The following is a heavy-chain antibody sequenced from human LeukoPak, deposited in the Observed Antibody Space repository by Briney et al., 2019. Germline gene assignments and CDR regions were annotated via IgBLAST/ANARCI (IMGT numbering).Heavy chain of an antibody. V-gene: IGHV4-39*07. D-gene: IGHD4-17*01. J-gene: IGHJ4*02. CDR2: IYYSGST. CDR3: ARGRVHDYGDYVYFDY. Sequence: SETLSLTCTVSGGSISSSSYYWGWIRQPPGKGLEWIGSIYYSGSTYYNPSLKSRVTISVDTSKNQFSLKLSSVTAADTAVYYCARGRVHDYGDYVYFDYWGQGTLVTVSS. CDR1: GGSISSSSYY.